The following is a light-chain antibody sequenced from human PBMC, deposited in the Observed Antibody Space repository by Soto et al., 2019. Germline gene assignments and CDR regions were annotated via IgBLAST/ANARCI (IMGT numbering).Light chain of an antibody. J-gene: IGLJ1*01. CDR3: CSYAGSPWV. CDR1: SSDVGNYNL. CDR2: EGS. Sequence: QSALTQPASVSGSPGQSITISCTGTSSDVGNYNLVSWYQQHPGKAPKLMIYEGSKRPSGVSSRFSGSKSGNTASLTISGLQAEDEADYYCCSYAGSPWVFGTGTKLTVL. V-gene: IGLV2-23*01.